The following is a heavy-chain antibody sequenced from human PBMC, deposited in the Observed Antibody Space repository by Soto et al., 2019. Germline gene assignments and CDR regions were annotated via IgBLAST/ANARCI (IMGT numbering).Heavy chain of an antibody. V-gene: IGHV3-30-3*01. D-gene: IGHD5-12*01. CDR3: AGVAGEMATYHVFDY. CDR1: GFTFSSYA. Sequence: QVQLVESGGGVVQPGRSLRLSCAASGFTFSSYAMHWVRQAPGKGLEWVAVISYDGSNKYYADSVKGRFTISRDNSKNTLKLQMNSVRAEDAAVYYWAGVAGEMATYHVFDYWGQGTLVTVSS. J-gene: IGHJ4*02. CDR2: ISYDGSNK.